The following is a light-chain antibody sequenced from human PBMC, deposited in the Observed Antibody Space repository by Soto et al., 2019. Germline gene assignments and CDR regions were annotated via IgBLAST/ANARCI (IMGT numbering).Light chain of an antibody. J-gene: IGLJ1*01. CDR2: DVT. V-gene: IGLV2-14*01. CDR1: RRDVGGYNY. CDR3: CSYTTSNTRQIV. Sequence: QSVLTQPASVSGSPGQSITISCPGTRRDVGGYNYVSWYQQQPGEAPKFMIYDVTNRPSGVSNRFSGSKSGNTASLTISGLQAEDEADYYCCSYTTSNTRQIVFGTGTKVTVL.